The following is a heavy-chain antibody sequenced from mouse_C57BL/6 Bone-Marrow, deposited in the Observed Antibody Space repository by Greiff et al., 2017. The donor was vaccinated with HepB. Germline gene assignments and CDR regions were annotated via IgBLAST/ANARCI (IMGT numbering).Heavy chain of an antibody. CDR3: ARKPLSATVVGGYWYFDV. J-gene: IGHJ1*03. D-gene: IGHD1-1*01. CDR1: GFSLTSYA. CDR2: IWTGGGT. V-gene: IGHV2-9-1*01. Sequence: QVQLQQSGPGLVAPSQSLSITCTVSGFSLTSYAISWVRQPPGKGLEWLGVIWTGGGTNYNSALKSRLSISKDNSKSQVFLKMNSLQTDDTARYYCARKPLSATVVGGYWYFDVWGTGTTVTVSS.